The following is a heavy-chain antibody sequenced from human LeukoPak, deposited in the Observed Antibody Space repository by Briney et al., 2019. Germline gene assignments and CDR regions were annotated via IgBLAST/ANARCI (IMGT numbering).Heavy chain of an antibody. D-gene: IGHD3-3*01. J-gene: IGHJ4*02. CDR2: INHSGST. CDR3: ARASYYDFWS. V-gene: IGHV4-34*01. Sequence: PSETLSLTWAVYGGSFSGYYWSWIRQPPGKGLEWIGEINHSGSTNYNPSLKSRVTISVDTSKNQFSLKLSSVTAADTAVYYCARASYYDFWSWGQGTLVTVSS. CDR1: GGSFSGYY.